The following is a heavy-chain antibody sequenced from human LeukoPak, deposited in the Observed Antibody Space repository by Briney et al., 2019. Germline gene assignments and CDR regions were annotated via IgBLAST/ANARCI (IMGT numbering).Heavy chain of an antibody. CDR3: AREKTGTKYYFDY. Sequence: SVKVSCKASGGTFSSYTISWVRQAPGQGLEWMGRIIPILGIANYAQKFQGSVTITADKSTSTAYMELSSLRSEDTAVYYCAREKTGTKYYFDYWGQGTLVTVSS. J-gene: IGHJ4*02. D-gene: IGHD1-7*01. CDR1: GGTFSSYT. V-gene: IGHV1-69*04. CDR2: IIPILGIA.